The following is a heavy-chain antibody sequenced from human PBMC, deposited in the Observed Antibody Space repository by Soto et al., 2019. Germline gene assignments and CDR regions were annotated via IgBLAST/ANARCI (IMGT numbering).Heavy chain of an antibody. CDR1: GFLLSTSGVG. D-gene: IGHD2-21*02. J-gene: IGHJ4*02. V-gene: IGHV2-5*02. CDR2: IYWDDDK. CDR3: AHRQTYCGGNCYSGFDY. Sequence: SGPTLVNPTQTLTLTCTFSGFLLSTSGVGVGWIRQPPGKALEWLALIYWDDDKRYSPSLKSRLTITKDTSKNQVVLTMTNMDPVDTATYYCAHRQTYCGGNCYSGFDYWGQGTLVTSPQ.